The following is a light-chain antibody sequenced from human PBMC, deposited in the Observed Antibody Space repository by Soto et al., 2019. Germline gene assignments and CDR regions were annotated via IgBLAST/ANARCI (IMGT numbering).Light chain of an antibody. V-gene: IGKV3-20*01. CDR2: GAT. CDR3: QQYGSSRWT. Sequence: IVSTQTQSTLSLSPGERATLSCRASQSVGSSYLAWYLQKPGQAPRLLIYGATDRATGIPDRFSGSGSGTDFTLIISILEPEDFAVYYCQQYGSSRWTVGQGTKVDIK. CDR1: QSVGSSY. J-gene: IGKJ1*01.